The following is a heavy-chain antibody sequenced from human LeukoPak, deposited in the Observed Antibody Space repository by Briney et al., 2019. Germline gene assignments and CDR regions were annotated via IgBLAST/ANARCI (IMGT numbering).Heavy chain of an antibody. V-gene: IGHV1-2*02. D-gene: IGHD4-23*01. CDR1: GYTITGYY. CDR2: INPNSGGT. CDR3: ARALVVTGAFDI. Sequence: ASVKVSCKASGYTITGYYMHWVRQAPGQGLEWMGWINPNSGGTNYAQKFQGRVTMTRDTSISTAYMELSRLRSDDTAVYYCARALVVTGAFDIWGQGTMVTVSS. J-gene: IGHJ3*02.